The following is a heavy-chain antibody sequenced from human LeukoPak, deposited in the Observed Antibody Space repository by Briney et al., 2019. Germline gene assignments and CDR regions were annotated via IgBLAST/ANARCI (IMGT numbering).Heavy chain of an antibody. CDR2: ISAYNGDT. J-gene: IGHJ5*02. D-gene: IGHD6-19*01. V-gene: IGHV1-18*01. CDR1: GYTFPNYG. Sequence: ASVKVSCKASGYTFPNYGISWVRQAPGQGLEWMGWISAYNGDTNYAQKLQGRVTMTTDTSTSTAYMELRSLRSDDTAVYYCARDVDTLVAGTGVNWFDPWGQGTLVTVSS. CDR3: ARDVDTLVAGTGVNWFDP.